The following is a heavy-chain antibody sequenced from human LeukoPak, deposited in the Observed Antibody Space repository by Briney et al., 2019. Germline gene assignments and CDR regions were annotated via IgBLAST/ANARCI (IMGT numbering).Heavy chain of an antibody. V-gene: IGHV3-33*01. CDR3: ARGGFDYYDSSGSHAFDI. J-gene: IGHJ3*02. CDR1: GSTFSSYG. CDR2: IWYDGSNK. Sequence: GGSPRLSCAASGSTFSSYGMHWVRQAPGKGLEWVAVIWYDGSNKYYADSVKGRFTISRDNSKNTLYLPMNRQRAEDTAVYYCARGGFDYYDSSGSHAFDIWGQGSMVTVSS. D-gene: IGHD3-22*01.